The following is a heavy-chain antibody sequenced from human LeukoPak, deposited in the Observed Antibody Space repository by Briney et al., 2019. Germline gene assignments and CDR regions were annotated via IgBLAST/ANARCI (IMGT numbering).Heavy chain of an antibody. V-gene: IGHV3-21*01. CDR1: GFTFSSYS. CDR2: ISSSSSYI. Sequence: GGSLRLSCAASGFTFSSYSMNWVRQAPGKGLEWVSSISSSSSYIYYADSVKGRFTISRDNAKNSLYLQMNSLRAEDTAVYYCARGLVPAVAATRGLYYFDYWGQGTLVTVSS. CDR3: ARGLVPAVAATRGLYYFDY. D-gene: IGHD2-15*01. J-gene: IGHJ4*02.